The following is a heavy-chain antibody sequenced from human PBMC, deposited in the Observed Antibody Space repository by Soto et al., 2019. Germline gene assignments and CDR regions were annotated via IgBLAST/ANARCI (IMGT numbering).Heavy chain of an antibody. CDR3: ASDRETWITIFGVVKGYYYYYMDV. CDR1: GFTFSSYS. J-gene: IGHJ6*03. V-gene: IGHV3-48*01. D-gene: IGHD3-3*01. Sequence: GGSLRLSCAASGFTFSSYSMNWVRQAPGKGLEWVSYISSSSSTIYYADSVKGRFTISRDNAKNSLYLQMNSLRAEDTAVYYCASDRETWITIFGVVKGYYYYYMDVWGKGTTVTVSS. CDR2: ISSSSSTI.